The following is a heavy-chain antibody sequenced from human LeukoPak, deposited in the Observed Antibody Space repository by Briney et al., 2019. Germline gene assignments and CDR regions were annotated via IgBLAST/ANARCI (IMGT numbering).Heavy chain of an antibody. Sequence: SETLSLTCTVSGGSISSYYWSWIRQPAGKGLEWIGRIYSSGSTDYNPSLKSRVTMSVDTSKNQFSLKMRSVTAADTAVYYCARELIYSNFDYWGQGTLVTVSS. CDR2: IYSSGST. D-gene: IGHD2-15*01. CDR3: ARELIYSNFDY. CDR1: GGSISSYY. J-gene: IGHJ4*02. V-gene: IGHV4-4*07.